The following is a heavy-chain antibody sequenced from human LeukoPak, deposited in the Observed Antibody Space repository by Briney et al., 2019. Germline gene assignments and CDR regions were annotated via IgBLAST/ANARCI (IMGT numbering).Heavy chain of an antibody. Sequence: GESLRISCEASGYIFPNYWIGWVRQVPGKGLDWMGLIHPGDSDIRYSPSFQGQVTISVDKSITTAYLQWSSLQASDTAIYFCARVVVVTATHWYFDLWGRGSLVTVFS. CDR2: IHPGDSDI. J-gene: IGHJ2*01. V-gene: IGHV5-51*01. D-gene: IGHD2-21*02. CDR3: ARVVVVTATHWYFDL. CDR1: GYIFPNYW.